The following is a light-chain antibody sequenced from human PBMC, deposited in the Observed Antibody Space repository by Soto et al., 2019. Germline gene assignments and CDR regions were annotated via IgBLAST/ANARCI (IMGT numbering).Light chain of an antibody. CDR1: SSDVGSYNL. Sequence: QSVLTQPASVSGSPGQSITISCTGTSSDVGSYNLVSWYQQHPGKAPKLMIYEGSKRPSGVSNRFSGSKSGNTASLTISGLQADDEADDYCCSYAGSSTHYVFGTGTKVTVL. CDR2: EGS. V-gene: IGLV2-23*01. J-gene: IGLJ1*01. CDR3: CSYAGSSTHYV.